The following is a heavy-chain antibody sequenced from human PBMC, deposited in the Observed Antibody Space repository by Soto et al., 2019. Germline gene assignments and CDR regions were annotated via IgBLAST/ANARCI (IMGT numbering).Heavy chain of an antibody. CDR3: ERITMVRGVIINSP. CDR2: MIPIIGIA. J-gene: IGHJ5*02. D-gene: IGHD3-10*01. V-gene: IGHV1-69*10. Sequence: GASVKVSCKASGYTFTCYDINWVRQATGQGLEWMGWMIPIIGIANYAQKFQGRVTITGDKSTSTAYMELSSLRSEDTAVYYCERITMVRGVIINSPWGQGTLVTVSS. CDR1: GYTFTCYD.